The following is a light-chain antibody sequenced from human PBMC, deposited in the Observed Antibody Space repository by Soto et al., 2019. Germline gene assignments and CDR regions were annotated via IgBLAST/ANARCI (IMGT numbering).Light chain of an antibody. CDR1: QSVSSSY. J-gene: IGKJ1*01. CDR3: QQYGSSPT. V-gene: IGKV3-20*01. Sequence: DIVLTQSPGTLSLSPGEIATLSCRSSQSVSSSYLAWYQQKPGQAPRLLIYDVSSRATGIPDRCSGSGSGPEFTLTISRLEPEDFAVYYCQQYGSSPTFGQGTQGAMK. CDR2: DVS.